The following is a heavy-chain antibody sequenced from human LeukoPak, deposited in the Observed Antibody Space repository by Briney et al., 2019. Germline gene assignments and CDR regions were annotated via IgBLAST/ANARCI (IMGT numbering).Heavy chain of an antibody. CDR2: ISGSGGST. Sequence: GGSLRLSCAASGFTFSSYAMSWVRQAPGKGLEWVSAISGSGGSTYYADSVKGRFTISRDNSKNTLYLQMNSLRAEDTAVYYCAKDIDSAGYSSSLDFQHWDQGTLVTVSS. CDR1: GFTFSSYA. V-gene: IGHV3-23*01. J-gene: IGHJ1*01. CDR3: AKDIDSAGYSSSLDFQH. D-gene: IGHD6-19*01.